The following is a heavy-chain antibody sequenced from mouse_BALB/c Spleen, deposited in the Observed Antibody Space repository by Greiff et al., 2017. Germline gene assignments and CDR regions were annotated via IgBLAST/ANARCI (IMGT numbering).Heavy chain of an antibody. CDR1: GFTFSSYG. V-gene: IGHV5-6*01. CDR3: ARGPTTMITTMDY. J-gene: IGHJ4*01. CDR2: ISSGGSYT. Sequence: EVKLVESGGDLVKPGGSLKLSCAASGFTFSSYGMSWVRQTPDKRLEWVATISSGGSYTYYPDSVKGRFTISRDNAKNTLYLQMSSLKSEDTAMYYCARGPTTMITTMDYWGQGTSVTVSS. D-gene: IGHD2-4*01.